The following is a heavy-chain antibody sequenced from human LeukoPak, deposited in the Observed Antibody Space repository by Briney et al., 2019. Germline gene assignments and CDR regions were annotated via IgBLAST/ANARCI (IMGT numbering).Heavy chain of an antibody. CDR1: GVPFSNYY. CDR3: TRAVAGHPD. J-gene: IGHJ4*02. D-gene: IGHD6-19*01. V-gene: IGHV4-34*01. CDR2: TNHSGYT. Sequence: SETLSLTCAVSGVPFSNYYWSWVRQSPRQGLEWIGETNHSGYTNYNPSLKSRVTMSIDTSKNQFSLKVTSVTAADAGVYYCTRAVAGHPDWGQGTLVTVSS.